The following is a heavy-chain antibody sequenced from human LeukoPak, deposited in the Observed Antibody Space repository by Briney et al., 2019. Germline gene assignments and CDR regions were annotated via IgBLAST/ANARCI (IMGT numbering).Heavy chain of an antibody. CDR2: IWYDGSNK. Sequence: GGSLRLSCAASGFTFSSYGMHWVRQAPGKGLEWVAVIWYDGSNKYYADSVKGRFTISRDNSKNTLYLQMNSLRAEDTAVYYCARDDNGGNYAFDIWGQGTTVTVSS. D-gene: IGHD4-4*01. CDR3: ARDDNGGNYAFDI. CDR1: GFTFSSYG. V-gene: IGHV3-33*01. J-gene: IGHJ3*02.